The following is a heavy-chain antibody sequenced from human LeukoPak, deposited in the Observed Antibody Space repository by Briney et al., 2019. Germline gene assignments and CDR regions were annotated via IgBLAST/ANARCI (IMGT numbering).Heavy chain of an antibody. CDR2: IKQDGSEQ. D-gene: IGHD3-9*01. CDR1: GFTFSSYW. Sequence: PGGSLRLSCAASGFTFSSYWMNWARQAPGKGLEWVANIKQDGSEQYNVDSVKGRFTISRDNAKNSLYLQMNSLRADDTAVYYCARVRYFDWLNNWFDPWGQGALVTVSS. J-gene: IGHJ5*02. CDR3: ARVRYFDWLNNWFDP. V-gene: IGHV3-7*01.